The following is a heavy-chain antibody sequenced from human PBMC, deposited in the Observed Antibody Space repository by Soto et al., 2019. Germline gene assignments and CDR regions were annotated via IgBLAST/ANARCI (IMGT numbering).Heavy chain of an antibody. CDR1: GGTFSNYA. D-gene: IGHD5-12*01. V-gene: IGHV1-69*15. CDR3: AKDGGKDGYFGNWFDP. J-gene: IGHJ5*02. CDR2: IIPIFGSA. Sequence: QVQLVQSGAEVKKPGSSVKVSCKASGGTFSNYAITWVRQAPGQGLEWLGRIIPIFGSANYAQKFQGRVTITAXXXTSXAYMELSSLRSDDTAVYYCAKDGGKDGYFGNWFDPWGQGTLVTVSS.